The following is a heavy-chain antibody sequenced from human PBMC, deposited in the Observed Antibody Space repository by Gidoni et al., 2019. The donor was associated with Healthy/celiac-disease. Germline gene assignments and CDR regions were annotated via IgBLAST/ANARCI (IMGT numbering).Heavy chain of an antibody. CDR3: ATERGYCSSTSCYESPYFDY. V-gene: IGHV3-11*01. J-gene: IGHJ4*02. D-gene: IGHD2-2*01. CDR2: ISSSGSTI. Sequence: QVQLVESGGGLVKPGGSLRLSCAASGFTFSDYSMRWIRQAPGKGLEWVSYISSSGSTICYADSVKGRFTISRDNAKNSLYLQMNSLRAEDTAVYYCATERGYCSSTSCYESPYFDYWGQGTLVTVSS. CDR1: GFTFSDYS.